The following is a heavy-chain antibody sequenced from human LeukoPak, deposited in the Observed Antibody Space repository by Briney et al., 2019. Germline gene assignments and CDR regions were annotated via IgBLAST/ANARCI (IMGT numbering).Heavy chain of an antibody. CDR2: IYYSGST. J-gene: IGHJ3*02. CDR3: ARLAVGYDSSGYCDALDI. CDR1: SGSISSYY. V-gene: IGHV4-59*08. Sequence: PSETLSLTCTVSSGSISSYYWSWIRQPPGKGLEWIGYIYYSGSTNYNPSLKSRVTISVDTSKNQFSLKLSSVTAADTAVYYCARLAVGYDSSGYCDALDIWGQGTMVTVSS. D-gene: IGHD3-22*01.